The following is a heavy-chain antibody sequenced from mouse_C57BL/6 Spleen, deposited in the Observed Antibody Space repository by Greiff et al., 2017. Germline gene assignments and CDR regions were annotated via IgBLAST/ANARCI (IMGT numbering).Heavy chain of an antibody. V-gene: IGHV1-82*01. CDR3: AAANWYEVAY. D-gene: IGHD4-1*01. CDR2: IYPGDGDT. J-gene: IGHJ3*01. CDR1: GYAFSSSW. Sequence: QVQLQQSGPELVKPGASVKISCKASGYAFSSSWMNWVKQRPGKGLEWIGRIYPGDGDTNYNGKFKGKATLTADKSSSPAYMQLSSLTSEGSAVYFCAAANWYEVAYWGQGTLVTVSA.